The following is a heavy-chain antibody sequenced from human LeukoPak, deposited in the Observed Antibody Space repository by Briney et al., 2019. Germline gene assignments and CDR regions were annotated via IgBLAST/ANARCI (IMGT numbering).Heavy chain of an antibody. Sequence: GGSLRLSCASSGFTLSSYEMHWVRQAPGKGLECVSYISSSGSTIYYADSVKGRFTFSGRNARNSLYLQMSPERADDPAVYYCAKGHHHGSGSFWVWGQGTLVTVSS. CDR2: ISSSGSTI. V-gene: IGHV3-48*03. CDR1: GFTLSSYE. D-gene: IGHD3-10*01. CDR3: AKGHHHGSGSFWV. J-gene: IGHJ4*02.